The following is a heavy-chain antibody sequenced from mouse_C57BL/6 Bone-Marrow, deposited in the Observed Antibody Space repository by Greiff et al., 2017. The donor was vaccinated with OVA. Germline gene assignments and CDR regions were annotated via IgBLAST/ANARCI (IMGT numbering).Heavy chain of an antibody. CDR2: ISSGGSYT. J-gene: IGHJ3*01. V-gene: IGHV5-6*01. D-gene: IGHD1-1*01. CDR3: ARDGTTVRFAY. CDR1: GFTFSSYG. Sequence: EVKLMESGGDLVKPGGSLKLSCAASGFTFSSYGMSWVRQTPDKRLEWVATISSGGSYTYYPDSVKGRFTISRDNAKNTLYLQMSSLKSEDTAMYYCARDGTTVRFAYWGQGTLVTVSA.